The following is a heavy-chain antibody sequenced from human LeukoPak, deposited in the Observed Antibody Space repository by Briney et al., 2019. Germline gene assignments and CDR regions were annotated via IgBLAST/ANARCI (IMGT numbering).Heavy chain of an antibody. D-gene: IGHD6-13*01. CDR2: IYRDGGT. Sequence: GGSLRLSCAASGFIVSDIYMTWVRQAPGKGLEWVSVIYRDGGTFYADSVKGRFSISRDTSKNTLSLQMNSLRAEDTAVYYCATIGISVAAYWGQGTLVTVSS. J-gene: IGHJ4*02. CDR3: ATIGISVAAY. V-gene: IGHV3-53*01. CDR1: GFIVSDIY.